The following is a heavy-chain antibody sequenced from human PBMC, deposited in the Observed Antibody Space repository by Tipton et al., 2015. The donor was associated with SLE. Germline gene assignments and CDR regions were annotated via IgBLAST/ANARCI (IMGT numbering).Heavy chain of an antibody. CDR2: IVGRDSST. Sequence: GSLRLSCAASGFTFSSFTMSWVRQAPGEGLEWVSTIVGRDSSTYYSDSVKGRFTISRDNSKNTLYLQMNSLRAEDTALYYCAKRPTGDRGWYFDLWGRGTLVTVSS. D-gene: IGHD7-27*01. J-gene: IGHJ2*01. CDR3: AKRPTGDRGWYFDL. V-gene: IGHV3-23*01. CDR1: GFTFSSFT.